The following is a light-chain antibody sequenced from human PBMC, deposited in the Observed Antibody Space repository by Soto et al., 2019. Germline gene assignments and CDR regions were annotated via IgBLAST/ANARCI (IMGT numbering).Light chain of an antibody. CDR1: QHIGTE. CDR2: ASS. Sequence: AIQMTQSPSSLSASVGDRVTITCRASQHIGTELGWYQQKPGKAPELLIYASSILQSGVPSRFSGSGSDTDFTLTISSLQPEDFATYYCLQDYSYPRTFGQGTRVESK. J-gene: IGKJ1*01. CDR3: LQDYSYPRT. V-gene: IGKV1-6*01.